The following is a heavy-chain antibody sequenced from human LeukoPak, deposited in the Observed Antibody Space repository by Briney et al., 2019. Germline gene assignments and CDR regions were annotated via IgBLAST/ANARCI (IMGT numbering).Heavy chain of an antibody. CDR1: GGSISSNY. CDR3: ATEGDSTAELAY. J-gene: IGHJ4*02. D-gene: IGHD2/OR15-2a*01. CDR2: VYTSGSD. Sequence: SETLSLTCTVSGGSISSNYWTWIRQPAGKGLEWIGRVYTSGSDNYNPSLNSRVTMSVDTSRNQVSLRVRSVTVADTAVYYCATEGDSTAELAYWGQGTLVTVSS. V-gene: IGHV4-4*07.